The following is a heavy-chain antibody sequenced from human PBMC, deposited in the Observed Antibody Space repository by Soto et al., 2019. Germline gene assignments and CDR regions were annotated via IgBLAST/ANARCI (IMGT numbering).Heavy chain of an antibody. CDR2: IYYSGST. J-gene: IGHJ3*02. D-gene: IGHD3-22*01. Sequence: SETLSLTCAVYGGSFSDYYWTWIRQPPGKGLEWIGYIYYSGSTYYNPSLKSRVTISVDTSKNQFSLKLSSVTAADTAVYYCARARPRRPYYYDSSGYYLGGIAFDIWGQGTMVTVSS. V-gene: IGHV4-34*01. CDR3: ARARPRRPYYYDSSGYYLGGIAFDI. CDR1: GGSFSDYY.